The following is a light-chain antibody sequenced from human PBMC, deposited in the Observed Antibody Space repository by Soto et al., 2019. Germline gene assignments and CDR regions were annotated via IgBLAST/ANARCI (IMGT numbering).Light chain of an antibody. J-gene: IGKJ4*01. Sequence: DIQLTQSPSFLSASVGDRVTVTCRASQGVNSYLAWYQQKPGKAPQLLIYTASTWQSGGPSRFSGSGSGTEFTLTITSLQPEDFAAYYCQQLYTYPLTFGGGTKVEIK. CDR3: QQLYTYPLT. CDR1: QGVNSY. V-gene: IGKV1-9*01. CDR2: TAS.